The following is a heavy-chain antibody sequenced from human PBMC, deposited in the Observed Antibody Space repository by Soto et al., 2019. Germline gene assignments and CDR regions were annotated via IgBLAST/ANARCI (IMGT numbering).Heavy chain of an antibody. CDR1: GYTFTGYY. V-gene: IGHV1-69*13. Sequence: ASVKVSCKASGYTFTGYYMHWVRQAPGQGLEWMGGIIPIFGTANYAQKFQGRVTITADESTSTAYMELSSLRSEDTAVYYCARDYYGSGLYYYYYYGMDVWGQGTTVTVSS. D-gene: IGHD3-10*01. J-gene: IGHJ6*02. CDR2: IIPIFGTA. CDR3: ARDYYGSGLYYYYYYGMDV.